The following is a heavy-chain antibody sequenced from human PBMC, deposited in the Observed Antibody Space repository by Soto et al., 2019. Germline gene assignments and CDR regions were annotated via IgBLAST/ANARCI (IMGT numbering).Heavy chain of an antibody. D-gene: IGHD6-13*01. J-gene: IGHJ5*02. Sequence: LRLSCAASGFTFDDYAMHWVRQAPGKGLEWVSGISWNSGSIGYADSVKGRFTISRDNAKNSLYLQMNSLRAEDTALYYCAKVTVAGWFDPWGQGTLVTSPQ. CDR1: GFTFDDYA. CDR2: ISWNSGSI. CDR3: AKVTVAGWFDP. V-gene: IGHV3-9*01.